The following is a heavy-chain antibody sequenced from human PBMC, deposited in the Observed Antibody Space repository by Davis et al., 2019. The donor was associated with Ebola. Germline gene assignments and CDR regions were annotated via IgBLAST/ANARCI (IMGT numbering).Heavy chain of an antibody. D-gene: IGHD5-24*01. V-gene: IGHV1-18*01. Sequence: AASVKVSCKASGYTFTSYGISWVRQAPGQGLEWMGWISAYNGNTNYAQKFQGRVTITADRSTSTAYMELNSLRSEDTAVYYCAREGAEMATIPLGYWGQGTLVTVSS. CDR1: GYTFTSYG. J-gene: IGHJ4*02. CDR2: ISAYNGNT. CDR3: AREGAEMATIPLGY.